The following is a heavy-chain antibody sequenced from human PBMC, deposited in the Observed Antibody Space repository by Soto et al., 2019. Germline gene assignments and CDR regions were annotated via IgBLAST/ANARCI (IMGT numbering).Heavy chain of an antibody. J-gene: IGHJ6*02. V-gene: IGHV3-53*01. CDR3: ARDTYYGDYAYYYGMDV. D-gene: IGHD4-17*01. CDR2: IYSGGST. Sequence: GGSLRLSCAASGFTVSSNYMSWVRQAPGKGLEWVSVIYSGGSTYYADSVKGRFTISRDNSKNTLYLQMNSLRAEDTAVYYCARDTYYGDYAYYYGMDVWGQGTTVTVSS. CDR1: GFTVSSNY.